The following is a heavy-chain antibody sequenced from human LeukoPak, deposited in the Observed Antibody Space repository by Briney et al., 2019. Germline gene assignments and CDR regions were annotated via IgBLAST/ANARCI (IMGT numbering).Heavy chain of an antibody. CDR2: IIPIFGTA. CDR1: GGTFSSYA. D-gene: IGHD6-19*01. CDR3: ATYSSGWLFDY. Sequence: ASVKVSCRASGGTFSSYAISWVRQAPGQGLEWMGGIIPIFGTANYAQKFQGRVTITTDESTSTAYMELSSLRSEDTAVYYCATYSSGWLFDYWGQGTLVTVSS. J-gene: IGHJ4*02. V-gene: IGHV1-69*05.